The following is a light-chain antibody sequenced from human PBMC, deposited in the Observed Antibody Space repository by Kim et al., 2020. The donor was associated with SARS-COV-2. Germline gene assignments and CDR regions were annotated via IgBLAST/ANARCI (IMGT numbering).Light chain of an antibody. J-gene: IGLJ2*01. Sequence: QSALTQPASVSGSPGQSITISCTGTSSDIGGYDYVSWYQQYPGKAPKLLIYDVTKRPPGASSRFSGSKSGNTAFLTISGLQAEDEGDYYCKSYTSTSAFVLFGGGTQLTVL. CDR1: SSDIGGYDY. V-gene: IGLV2-14*03. CDR2: DVT. CDR3: KSYTSTSAFVL.